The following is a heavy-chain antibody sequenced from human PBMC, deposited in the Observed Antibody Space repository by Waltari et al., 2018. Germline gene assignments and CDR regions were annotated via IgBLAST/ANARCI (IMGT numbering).Heavy chain of an antibody. Sequence: QLQLQESGPGLVKPSETLSLTCTVSGGSISSSSYYWGWIRQPPGKGLEWIGSIYYSGSTYYNPSLKSRVTISVDTSKNQFALKLSSVTAADTAVYYCARLELDTAMVIDAFDIWGQGTMVTVSS. J-gene: IGHJ3*02. CDR2: IYYSGST. V-gene: IGHV4-39*01. CDR3: ARLELDTAMVIDAFDI. D-gene: IGHD5-18*01. CDR1: GGSISSSSYY.